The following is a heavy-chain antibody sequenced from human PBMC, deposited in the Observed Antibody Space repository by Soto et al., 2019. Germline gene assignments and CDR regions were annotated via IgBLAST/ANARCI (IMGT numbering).Heavy chain of an antibody. V-gene: IGHV4-38-2*02. CDR2: IYHSGST. CDR3: ARSYYSSGWYFDY. CDR1: GYSISSGYY. Sequence: SETLSLTCTVSGYSISSGYYWGWIRQPPGKGLEWIGSIYHSGSTYYNPSLKSRVTISVDTSKNQFSLKLGSVTAADTAVYYCARSYYSSGWYFDYWGQGTLVTVSS. J-gene: IGHJ4*02. D-gene: IGHD6-19*01.